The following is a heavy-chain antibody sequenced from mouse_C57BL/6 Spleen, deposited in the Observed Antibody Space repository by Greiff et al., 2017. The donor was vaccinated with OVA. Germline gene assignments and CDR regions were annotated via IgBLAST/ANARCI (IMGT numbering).Heavy chain of an antibody. D-gene: IGHD1-1*01. Sequence: VQLQQSGAELARPGASVKLSCKASGYTFTSYGISWVKQRTGQGLEWIGEIYPRSGNTYYNEKFKGKATLTADKSSSTAYMELRSLTSEDSAVYFCARDYYGSSYGGYYFDYWGQGTTLTVSS. CDR2: IYPRSGNT. J-gene: IGHJ2*01. CDR3: ARDYYGSSYGGYYFDY. V-gene: IGHV1-81*01. CDR1: GYTFTSYG.